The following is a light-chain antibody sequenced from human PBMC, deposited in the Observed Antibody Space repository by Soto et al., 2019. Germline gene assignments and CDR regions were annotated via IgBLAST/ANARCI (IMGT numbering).Light chain of an antibody. J-gene: IGKJ1*01. Sequence: DIVMTQSPLSLPVTPGEPASISCRSSQSLLHSNGYNYLDWYLQKPGQSPQLLIYLGSNRASGVPDRFSGSGSGTDFTLKISRVEAEDVGVYYCMHALQTPWTFGQGTKVVIK. CDR2: LGS. CDR1: QSLLHSNGYNY. CDR3: MHALQTPWT. V-gene: IGKV2-28*01.